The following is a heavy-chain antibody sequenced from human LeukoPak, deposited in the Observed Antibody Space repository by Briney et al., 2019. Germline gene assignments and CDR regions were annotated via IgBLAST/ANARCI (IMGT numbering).Heavy chain of an antibody. CDR2: IKEDGSER. V-gene: IGHV3-7*01. CDR1: GFTFSSYW. J-gene: IGHJ6*04. D-gene: IGHD3-10*02. CDR3: AELGITMIGGV. Sequence: GSLRLSCAASGFTFSSYWMSWVRQAPGKGLEWVANIKEDGSERYYVDSVKGRFTISRDNAKNSPYLQMNSLRAEDTAVYYCAELGITMIGGVWGKGTTVTISS.